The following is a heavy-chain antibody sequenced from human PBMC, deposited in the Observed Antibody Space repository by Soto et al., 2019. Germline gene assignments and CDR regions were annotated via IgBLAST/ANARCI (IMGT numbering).Heavy chain of an antibody. D-gene: IGHD5-18*01. V-gene: IGHV1-69*12. CDR1: GGTFSSYA. CDR3: AESLYSYGQNDAFDI. J-gene: IGHJ3*02. Sequence: QVQLVQSGAEVKKPGSSVKVSCKASGGTFSSYAISWVRQAPGQGLEWMGGIIPIFGTANYAQKFQGRVTITADESXTPAYMELSSLRSEDTAVYYCAESLYSYGQNDAFDIWGQGTMVTVSS. CDR2: IIPIFGTA.